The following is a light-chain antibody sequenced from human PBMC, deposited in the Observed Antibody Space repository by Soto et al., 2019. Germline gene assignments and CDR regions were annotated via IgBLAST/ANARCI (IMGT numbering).Light chain of an antibody. CDR3: MQGTHWPWP. CDR2: KVS. CDR1: QSLIHSDGNTY. V-gene: IGKV2-30*02. Sequence: DVVMTQSPLSLPVTLGQPASISCRSSQSLIHSDGNTYLNWFQQRPGQSPRRLIYKVSDRDSGVQERFRGSGSGTVFPLKLSGWEAEIFGVYYCMQGTHWPWPFGKGPGVKSN. J-gene: IGKJ1*01.